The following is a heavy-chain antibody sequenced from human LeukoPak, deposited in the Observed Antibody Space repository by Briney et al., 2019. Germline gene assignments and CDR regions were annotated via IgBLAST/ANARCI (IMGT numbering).Heavy chain of an antibody. CDR2: SYYSGST. CDR3: ARLSVSPDSYSLSWFDP. Sequence: PSETLSLTCRVSGDSFISMIYYWGWIRQSPGKGLEWVGSSYYSGSTYYNPSLKSRVTISVDTSRNQFSLDLRSVAAADTALYYCARLSVSPDSYSLSWFDPWGQGTLVAVST. V-gene: IGHV4-39*01. CDR1: GDSFISMIYY. J-gene: IGHJ5*02. D-gene: IGHD5-24*01.